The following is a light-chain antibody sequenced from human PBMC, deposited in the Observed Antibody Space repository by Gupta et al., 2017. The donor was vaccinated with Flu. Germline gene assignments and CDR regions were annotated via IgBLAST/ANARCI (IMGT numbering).Light chain of an antibody. CDR1: QSVSSSY. CDR2: GAS. Sequence: IVLPQSPGTLSLSPGESATLSCRASQSVSSSYLAWYQQKPGQAPRLLIYGASSRATGIPDRFSGSGSGTDFTLTISSLQPEDFAVYYCQQDDSTTRTFGQGTQVEIK. V-gene: IGKV3-20*01. J-gene: IGKJ1*01. CDR3: QQDDSTTRT.